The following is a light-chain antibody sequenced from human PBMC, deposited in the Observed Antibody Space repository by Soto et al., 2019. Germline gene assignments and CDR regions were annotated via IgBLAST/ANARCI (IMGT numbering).Light chain of an antibody. Sequence: EIVLTQSPGTLSLSPGQRATLSCTASQSVSRNYLAWYQQKPGQAPRLLIYATSTRATGIPDRFIGSGSGTDFTLTISRLEPEDFAVYYCQQYDSSSGTFGQGNKVDIK. CDR1: QSVSRNY. CDR2: ATS. V-gene: IGKV3-20*01. J-gene: IGKJ1*01. CDR3: QQYDSSSGT.